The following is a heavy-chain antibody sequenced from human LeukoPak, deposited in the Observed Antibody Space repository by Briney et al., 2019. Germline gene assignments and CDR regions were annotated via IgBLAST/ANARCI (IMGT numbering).Heavy chain of an antibody. D-gene: IGHD6-19*01. CDR1: GVIVSRNF. Sequence: GGSVRLSCAASGVIVSRNFMRWVRQAPGKGLQWVAIMYAGGTRDYSDSVRGRFHISRDSSNNTLSLQINSLRAEDTAVYYCARGSGSGWPLDRWGQGALVTVSS. CDR3: ARGSGSGWPLDR. J-gene: IGHJ5*02. V-gene: IGHV3-53*01. CDR2: MYAGGTR.